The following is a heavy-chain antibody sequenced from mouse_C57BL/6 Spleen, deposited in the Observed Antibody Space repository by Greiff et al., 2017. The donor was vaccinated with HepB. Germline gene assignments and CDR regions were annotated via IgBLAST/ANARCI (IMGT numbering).Heavy chain of an antibody. CDR1: GYTFTSYW. V-gene: IGHV1-64*01. D-gene: IGHD2-2*01. CDR3: ARPSMVTTCYCDY. CDR2: IHPNSGST. J-gene: IGHJ2*01. Sequence: QVQLQQPGAELVKPGASVKLSCKASGYTFTSYWMHWVKQRPGQGLEWIGMIHPNSGSTNYNEKFKSKATLTVDKSSSTAYMQLSSLTSEDSAVYYCARPSMVTTCYCDYWGQGTTLTVSS.